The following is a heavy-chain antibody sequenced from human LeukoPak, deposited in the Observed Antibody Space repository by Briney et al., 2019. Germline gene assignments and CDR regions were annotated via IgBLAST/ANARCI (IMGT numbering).Heavy chain of an antibody. CDR3: ARDLGDTAMVDAFDI. V-gene: IGHV3-30*03. CDR1: GFTFSSYG. Sequence: GGSLRLSCAASGFTFSSYGLHWVRQAPGKGLEWVAVISYDGSNKHYADSVKGRFTISRDNSKNTLYLQMNSLRAEDTAVYYCARDLGDTAMVDAFDIWGQGTMVTVSS. CDR2: ISYDGSNK. D-gene: IGHD5-18*01. J-gene: IGHJ3*02.